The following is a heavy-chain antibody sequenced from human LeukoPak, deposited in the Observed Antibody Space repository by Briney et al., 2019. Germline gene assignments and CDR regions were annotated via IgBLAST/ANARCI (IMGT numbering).Heavy chain of an antibody. CDR3: AREAFRSSWKKFDY. CDR2: ISSSGSTI. D-gene: IGHD6-13*01. J-gene: IGHJ4*02. Sequence: GGSLRLSCAASGFTFSSYEMNWVRQAPGKGLEWVSYISSSGSTIYYADSVKGRFTISRDNAKNSLYLQMNSLRAGDTAVYYCAREAFRSSWKKFDYWGQGTLVTVSS. CDR1: GFTFSSYE. V-gene: IGHV3-48*03.